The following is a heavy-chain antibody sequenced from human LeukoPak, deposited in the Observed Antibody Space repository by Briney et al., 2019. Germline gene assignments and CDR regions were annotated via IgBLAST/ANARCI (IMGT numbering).Heavy chain of an antibody. D-gene: IGHD4-17*01. Sequence: GGSLRLSCKGSGFSVSTNYVNWVRQAPGKGLEWVSILYSGGSTYYADSVKGRFTVSRDRSKNTLYLHMNSLRAEDTAVYYCAKFASYGDYEGHFDYRGEGTLVTVSS. CDR3: AKFASYGDYEGHFDY. V-gene: IGHV3-53*01. CDR2: LYSGGST. J-gene: IGHJ4*02. CDR1: GFSVSTNY.